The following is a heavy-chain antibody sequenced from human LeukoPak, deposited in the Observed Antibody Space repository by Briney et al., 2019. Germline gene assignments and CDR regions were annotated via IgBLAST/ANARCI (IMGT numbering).Heavy chain of an antibody. Sequence: GGSLRLSCTDSGFSFSSYAMHWVRQSPGKGLEWVAVTSNHGNDGFYADSVKGRFTISRDNSKKTLYLQMDSLRPEDTGVYYCTRDRGATNDFDYWGQGTLVTVSS. D-gene: IGHD5-12*01. CDR2: TSNHGNDG. V-gene: IGHV3-30*01. CDR1: GFSFSSYA. J-gene: IGHJ4*02. CDR3: TRDRGATNDFDY.